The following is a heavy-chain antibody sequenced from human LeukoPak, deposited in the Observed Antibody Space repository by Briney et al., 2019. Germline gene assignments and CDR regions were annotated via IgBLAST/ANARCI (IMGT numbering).Heavy chain of an antibody. D-gene: IGHD1-26*01. CDR2: ISSSGSTI. Sequence: GGSLRVSCAASGFTFSSYEMNWVRQAPGKGLEWVSYISSSGSTIYYADSVKGRFTISRDNAENSLYLQMNSLRAEDTAVYYCARWERREIYGMDVWGKGTTVTVSS. CDR1: GFTFSSYE. CDR3: ARWERREIYGMDV. J-gene: IGHJ6*04. V-gene: IGHV3-48*03.